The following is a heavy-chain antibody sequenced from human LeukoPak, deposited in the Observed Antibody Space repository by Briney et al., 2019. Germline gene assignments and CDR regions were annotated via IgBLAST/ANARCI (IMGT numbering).Heavy chain of an antibody. CDR2: MNPNSGDT. D-gene: IGHD3-16*01. V-gene: IGHV1-2*02. Sequence: ASVKVSCKASGYTFTSYDINWVRQATGQGLEWMGWMNPNSGDTKSAQNFQGRVTMTRDTSISTVYMELSSLRSDDTAVFYCARASGGGQTSFDIWGQGTVVTVSS. J-gene: IGHJ3*02. CDR1: GYTFTSYD. CDR3: ARASGGGQTSFDI.